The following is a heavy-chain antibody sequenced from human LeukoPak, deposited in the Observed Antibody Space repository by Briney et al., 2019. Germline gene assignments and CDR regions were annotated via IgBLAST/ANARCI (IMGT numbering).Heavy chain of an antibody. CDR1: GGTSISYA. V-gene: IGHV1-69*13. CDR2: IIPMFGTA. D-gene: IGHD3-10*01. Sequence: ASVKVSCKASGGTSISYAINWVRQAPGQGLEWMGEIIPMFGTATYAQKFQGRVTITADESTSTAYMELSSLRSEDTAVYYCAFSPSGGYYFDYWGQGTLVTVSS. CDR3: AFSPSGGYYFDY. J-gene: IGHJ4*02.